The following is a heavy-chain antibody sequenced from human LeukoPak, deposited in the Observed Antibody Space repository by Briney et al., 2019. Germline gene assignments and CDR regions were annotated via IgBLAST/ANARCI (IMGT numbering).Heavy chain of an antibody. CDR1: GGSISSYY. CDR3: ARGSGSSSWNWFDP. V-gene: IGHV4-59*01. Sequence: SETLSLTCTVSGGSISSYYWSWIRQPPGKGLEWIGYIYYSGSTNYNPSLKSRVTISVDTSKNQFSLKLSSVTAADTAVYYCARGSGSSSWNWFDPWGQGTLVTVSS. D-gene: IGHD6-13*01. CDR2: IYYSGST. J-gene: IGHJ5*02.